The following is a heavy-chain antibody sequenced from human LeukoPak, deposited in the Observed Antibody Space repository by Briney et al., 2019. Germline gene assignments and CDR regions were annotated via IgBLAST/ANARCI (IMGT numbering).Heavy chain of an antibody. CDR3: ARQSSGYPYYFDY. Sequence: SETLSLTCTVSGDSISSGSYYWSWIRQPAGKRLEWIGRIYTSGSTNYNPSLKSRVTISVDTSKNQFSLKLSSVTAADTAVYYCARQSSGYPYYFDYWGQGTPVTVSP. J-gene: IGHJ4*02. V-gene: IGHV4-61*02. D-gene: IGHD3-22*01. CDR1: GDSISSGSYY. CDR2: IYTSGST.